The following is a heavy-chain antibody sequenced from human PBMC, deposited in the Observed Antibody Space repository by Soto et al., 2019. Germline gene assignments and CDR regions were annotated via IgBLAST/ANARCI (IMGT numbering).Heavy chain of an antibody. D-gene: IGHD5-12*01. CDR1: GYTFTNPG. Sequence: ASVKASFKAPGYTFTNPGLCWVRQAPGQGLEWMGWISAYNGNTNYAQKFQGRVTMTTDTSTSTAYMEVRSLRFDDTAVYYCARDSPIGSTFSGYDAIDYWGQ. J-gene: IGHJ4*02. V-gene: IGHV1-18*01. CDR2: ISAYNGNT. CDR3: ARDSPIGSTFSGYDAIDY.